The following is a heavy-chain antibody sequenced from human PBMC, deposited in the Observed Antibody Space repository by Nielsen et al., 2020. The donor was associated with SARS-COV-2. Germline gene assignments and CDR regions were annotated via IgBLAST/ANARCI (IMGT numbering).Heavy chain of an antibody. CDR2: ISGSGGST. D-gene: IGHD3-9*01. V-gene: IGHV3-23*01. CDR1: GFTFSSYA. Sequence: GESLKISCAASGFTFSSYAMSWVRQAPGKGLEWVSAISGSGGSTYYADSVKGRFTISRDNSKNTLYLQMNSLRAEDTAVYYCAREGSRYYDIRKGMDVWGQGTTVTVSS. J-gene: IGHJ6*02. CDR3: AREGSRYYDIRKGMDV.